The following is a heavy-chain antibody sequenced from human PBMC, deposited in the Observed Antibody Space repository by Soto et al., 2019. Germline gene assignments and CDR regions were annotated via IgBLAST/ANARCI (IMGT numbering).Heavy chain of an antibody. Sequence: GGSLRLSCAASGFTFDDYAMHWVRQAPGKGLEWVSGISWNSGSIGYADSVKGRFTISRDNAKNSLYLQMNSLRAEDTALYYCAKENPGRSGWGNYYYYMDVWGKGTTVTVSS. CDR3: AKENPGRSGWGNYYYYMDV. V-gene: IGHV3-9*01. J-gene: IGHJ6*03. D-gene: IGHD6-19*01. CDR2: ISWNSGSI. CDR1: GFTFDDYA.